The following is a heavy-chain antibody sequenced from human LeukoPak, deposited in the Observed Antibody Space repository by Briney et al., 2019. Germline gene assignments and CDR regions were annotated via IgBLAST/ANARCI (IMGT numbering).Heavy chain of an antibody. CDR1: GFTFSDYW. D-gene: IGHD4-17*01. Sequence: GGSLRLSCAASGFTFSDYWIHWVRQAPGKGLVWVSRINTDGSITNYADSVKGRFTISRDNSKNTLYLQMNSLRAEDTAVYYCARGLDYGDYGTLDYWGQGTLVTVSS. V-gene: IGHV3-74*01. CDR3: ARGLDYGDYGTLDY. J-gene: IGHJ4*02. CDR2: INTDGSIT.